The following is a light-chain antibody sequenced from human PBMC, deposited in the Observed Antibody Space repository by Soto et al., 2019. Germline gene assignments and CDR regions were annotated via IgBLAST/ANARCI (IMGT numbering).Light chain of an antibody. CDR1: SRDGGGYNY. CDR2: DVS. Sequence: QSALTQPASVSGSPGQSLTISCTGTSRDGGGYNYVSWYQQHPGNAPKLMIYDVSTRPSGVSNRFSGSKSGNTASLTISGLQAEDEADYYCSSYTSSSTYVVFGGGTKLTVL. J-gene: IGLJ2*01. V-gene: IGLV2-14*01. CDR3: SSYTSSSTYVV.